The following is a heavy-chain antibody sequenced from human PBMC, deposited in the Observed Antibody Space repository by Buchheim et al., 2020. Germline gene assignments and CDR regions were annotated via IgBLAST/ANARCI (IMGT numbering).Heavy chain of an antibody. CDR2: IWYDGTNK. CDR3: ARDRGGFQYFDY. J-gene: IGHJ4*02. V-gene: IGHV3-33*01. CDR1: GFTFSSYG. Sequence: QVQLVESGGGVVQPGRSLRLSCAASGFTFSSYGMHWVRQAPGKGLEWVTVIWYDGTNKYYADSVRGRFTISRDNSKNMLYLQMNSLRVEDTAVYYCARDRGGFQYFDYWGQGSL. D-gene: IGHD3-16*01.